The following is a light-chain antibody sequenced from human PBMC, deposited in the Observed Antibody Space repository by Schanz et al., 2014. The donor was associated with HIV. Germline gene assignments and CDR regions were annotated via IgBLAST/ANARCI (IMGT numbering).Light chain of an antibody. CDR2: GSS. CDR1: QSVSDSY. J-gene: IGKJ1*01. Sequence: EFVLTQSPGTLSLSPGDRATLSCRASQSVSDSYLAWYQQKPGQAPRLLIYGSSKRATGIPDRFSGSGSGTDFTLTISRLEPEDFAVYYCLAVGTFGQGTKVEIK. CDR3: LAVGT. V-gene: IGKV3-20*01.